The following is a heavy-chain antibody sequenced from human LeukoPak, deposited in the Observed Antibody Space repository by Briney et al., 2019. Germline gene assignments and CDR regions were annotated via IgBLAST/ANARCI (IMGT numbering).Heavy chain of an antibody. CDR2: IYPGDSDT. Sequence: GESLQISCQGSGYSFTSYWIGWVRQMPGKGLEWMGIIYPGDSDTRYSPSFQGQVTISADKSISTAYLQWSSLKASDTAMYYCAGSMVRGVIIPDYWGQGTLVTVSS. J-gene: IGHJ4*02. CDR1: GYSFTSYW. V-gene: IGHV5-51*01. CDR3: AGSMVRGVIIPDY. D-gene: IGHD3-10*01.